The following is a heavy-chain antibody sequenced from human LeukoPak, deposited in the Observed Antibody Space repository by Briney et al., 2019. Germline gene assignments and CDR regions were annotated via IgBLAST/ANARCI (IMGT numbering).Heavy chain of an antibody. D-gene: IGHD2-21*01. V-gene: IGHV3-43*01. CDR3: AKDLRAAPISDHFYYYYYYYMDV. J-gene: IGHJ6*03. CDR1: GFTFDDYT. Sequence: GGSLRLSCAASGFTFDDYTMHWVRQAPGKGLEWVSLISWDGGSTYYADSVKGRFTISRDNSKNSLYLQMNSLRTEDTALYYCAKDLRAAPISDHFYYYYYYYMDVWGKGTTVTVSS. CDR2: ISWDGGST.